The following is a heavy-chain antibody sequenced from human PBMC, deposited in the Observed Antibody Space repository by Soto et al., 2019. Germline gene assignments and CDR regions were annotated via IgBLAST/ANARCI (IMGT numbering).Heavy chain of an antibody. CDR1: EDSLTTNKYA. D-gene: IGHD3-10*01. J-gene: IGHJ4*02. CDR3: ARASYFRPSGSYYFVS. V-gene: IGHV4-31*03. Sequence: QVQLQESGPGLVKPSQTLSLTCTVSEDSLTTNKYAWTWIRQNPEKGLEWIGYVYSNGNTRSSPSLQSRVSMSVDTSKSHFSLRLSSVTAADTAVYFYARASYFRPSGSYYFVSWGQGTLVTVSS. CDR2: VYSNGNT.